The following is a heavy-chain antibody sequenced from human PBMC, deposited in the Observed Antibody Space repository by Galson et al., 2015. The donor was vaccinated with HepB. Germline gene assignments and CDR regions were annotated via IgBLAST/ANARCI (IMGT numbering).Heavy chain of an antibody. CDR3: ARGSLEWGFDY. CDR2: INAGNGNT. CDR1: GYTFTGYA. J-gene: IGHJ4*02. D-gene: IGHD3-3*01. Sequence: SVKVSCKASGYTFTGYAMHWVRQAPGQRLEWMGWINAGNGNTKYSQKFQGRVTITRDTSASTAYMELSSLRSEDTAVYYCARGSLEWGFDYWGQGTLVTVSS. V-gene: IGHV1-3*01.